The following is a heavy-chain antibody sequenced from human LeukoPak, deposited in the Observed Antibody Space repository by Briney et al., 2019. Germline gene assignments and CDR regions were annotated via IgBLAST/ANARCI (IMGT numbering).Heavy chain of an antibody. Sequence: GRSLRLSCAASGFTVSSNYMSWVRQAPGKGLEWVSVIYSGGSTYYADSVKGRFTISRDNSKNTLYLQMNSLRAEDTAVYYCARDTYYYGSGSEDWGQGTLVTVSS. CDR1: GFTVSSNY. CDR3: ARDTYYYGSGSED. V-gene: IGHV3-66*01. D-gene: IGHD3-10*01. CDR2: IYSGGST. J-gene: IGHJ4*02.